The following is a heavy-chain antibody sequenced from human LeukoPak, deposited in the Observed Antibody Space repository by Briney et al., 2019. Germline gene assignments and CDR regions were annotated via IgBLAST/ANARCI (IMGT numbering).Heavy chain of an antibody. D-gene: IGHD3-22*01. V-gene: IGHV4-61*02. CDR2: IYTSGST. CDR1: GGSISSGSYY. CDR3: ARARLDYYDSSGTPPFGY. Sequence: SETLSLTCTVSGGSISSGSYYWSWVRQPAGTGLEWIGRIYTSGSTNYNPSLKSRVTISVDTSKNQFSLKLSSVTAADTAVYYCARARLDYYDSSGTPPFGYWGQGTLVTVSS. J-gene: IGHJ4*02.